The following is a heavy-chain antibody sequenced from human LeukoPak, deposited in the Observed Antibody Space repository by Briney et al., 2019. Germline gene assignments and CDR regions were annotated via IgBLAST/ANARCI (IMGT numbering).Heavy chain of an antibody. CDR3: AKGSMIVVVMHFDY. CDR1: GFTFSSYA. Sequence: GGSLRLSCAASGFTFSSYAMSWVRQAPGKGLEWVSAISGSGGSTYYADSVKGRFTIARDNSKNTLYLQMNSLRAEDTAVYYCAKGSMIVVVMHFDYWGQGTLVTVSS. CDR2: ISGSGGST. D-gene: IGHD3-22*01. J-gene: IGHJ4*02. V-gene: IGHV3-23*01.